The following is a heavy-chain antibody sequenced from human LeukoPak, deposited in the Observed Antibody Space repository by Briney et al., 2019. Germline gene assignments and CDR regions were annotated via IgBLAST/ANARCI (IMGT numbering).Heavy chain of an antibody. V-gene: IGHV4-38-2*01. CDR1: GYSISSGYY. CDR3: ARHGGYSSGWLGYYFDY. J-gene: IGHJ4*02. D-gene: IGHD6-19*01. CDR2: IYHSGST. Sequence: SETLSLTCAVSGYSISSGYYWGWIRQPPGKGLEWIGSIYHSGSTYYNPSLKSRVTISVDTSKNQFSLKLSSMTAADTAVYYCARHGGYSSGWLGYYFDYWGQGTLVTVSS.